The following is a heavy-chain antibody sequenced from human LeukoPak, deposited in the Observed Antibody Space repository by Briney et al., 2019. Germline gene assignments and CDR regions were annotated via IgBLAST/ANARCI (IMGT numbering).Heavy chain of an antibody. D-gene: IGHD3-10*01. J-gene: IGHJ4*02. Sequence: SETLSLTCAVYGGSFSGYYWSWIRQPPGKGLEWIGEINHSGSTNYNPSLKSRVTISVNTSKNQFSLKLSSVTAADTAVYYCARPYGSGSYYFDYWGQGTLVTVSS. CDR3: ARPYGSGSYYFDY. CDR1: GGSFSGYY. CDR2: INHSGST. V-gene: IGHV4-34*01.